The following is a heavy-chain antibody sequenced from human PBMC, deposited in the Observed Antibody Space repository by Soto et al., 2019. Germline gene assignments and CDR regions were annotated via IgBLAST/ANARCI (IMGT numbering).Heavy chain of an antibody. D-gene: IGHD2-15*01. CDR3: TRGGCNRETYSCFDY. J-gene: IGHJ4*02. CDR1: GFTFNTYC. CDR2: ITHDGSEK. V-gene: IGHV3-7*01. Sequence: EVQLVESGGGLVRPGGSLRLSCAASGFTFNTYCMSWVRQAPGKGLEWVANITHDGSEKYYVDSVKGRFTISRDNAENSVYLQMNSLRAEDTAVYFCTRGGCNRETYSCFDYWGQGTLVTVSS.